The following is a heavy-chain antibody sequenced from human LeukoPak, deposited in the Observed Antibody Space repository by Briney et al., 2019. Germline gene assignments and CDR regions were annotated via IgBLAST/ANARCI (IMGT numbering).Heavy chain of an antibody. CDR3: AKDLHYGAFGY. J-gene: IGHJ4*02. Sequence: GGSLRLSCAASGRAITTYMMSWVRQAPGKGLEWVSGISGPGTTTYYADSVKGRFTISRDNSKSTLYLLMNSLRAEDTALYYCAKDLHYGAFGYWGQGTLVTVSS. CDR1: GRAITTYM. CDR2: ISGPGTTT. V-gene: IGHV3-23*01. D-gene: IGHD3-16*01.